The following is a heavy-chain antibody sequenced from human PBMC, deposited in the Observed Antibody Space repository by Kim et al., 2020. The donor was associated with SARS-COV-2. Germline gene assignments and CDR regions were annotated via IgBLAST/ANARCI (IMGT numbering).Heavy chain of an antibody. CDR1: GYTFGTYY. D-gene: IGHD1-1*01. V-gene: IGHV1-46*01. Sequence: ASVKVSCKTSGYTFGTYYMQWVRQAPGQGLEWMGIINPRGNGASYAQKFQGRINMGRDASTSTGWMELSSLRSADTAVYYCARDSDYQDTTGSMNYWGQG. CDR2: INPRGNGA. CDR3: ARDSDYQDTTGSMNY. J-gene: IGHJ4*02.